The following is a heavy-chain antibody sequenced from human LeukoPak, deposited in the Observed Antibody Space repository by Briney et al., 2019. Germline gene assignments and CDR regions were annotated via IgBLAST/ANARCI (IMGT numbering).Heavy chain of an antibody. CDR1: GFTFDDYA. V-gene: IGHV3-9*01. CDR2: ISWNSGSI. Sequence: GGSLRLSCAASGFTFDDYAMHWVRQAPGKGLEWVSGISWNSGSIGYADSVKGRFTISRDNAKNSLYLQMNSLRAGDTALYYCAKDTGYDSSGYYSAYDYWGQGTLVTVSS. D-gene: IGHD3-22*01. J-gene: IGHJ4*02. CDR3: AKDTGYDSSGYYSAYDY.